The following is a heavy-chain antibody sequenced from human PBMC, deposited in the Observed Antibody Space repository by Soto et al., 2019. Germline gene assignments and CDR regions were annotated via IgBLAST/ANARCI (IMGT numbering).Heavy chain of an antibody. CDR2: LSTSSSDI. V-gene: IGHV3-21*05. CDR1: GFTFSNYE. D-gene: IGHD6-6*01. CDR3: ASLVAAPSSFSSYYYGMDV. J-gene: IGHJ6*02. Sequence: PGGSLRLSCTASGFTFSNYEMTWVRQAPGKGLEWVSYLSTSSSDIYYADSVKGRFTVSRDNAKNSLYLQMNSLRAEDTAVYYCASLVAAPSSFSSYYYGMDVWGQGTTVTVSS.